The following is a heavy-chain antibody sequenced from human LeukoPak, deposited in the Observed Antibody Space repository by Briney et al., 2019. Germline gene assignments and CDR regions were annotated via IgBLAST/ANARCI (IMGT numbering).Heavy chain of an antibody. D-gene: IGHD3-10*01. CDR1: GFTFSSYG. V-gene: IGHV4-34*01. CDR2: INHSGST. CDR3: ARLTTGVRGVIRRNFDY. Sequence: GTLRLSCAASGFTFSSYGMSWVRQPPGKGLEWIGEINHSGSTNYNPSLKSRVTISVDTSKNQFSLKLSSVTAADTAVYYCARLTTGVRGVIRRNFDYWGQGTLVTVSS. J-gene: IGHJ4*02.